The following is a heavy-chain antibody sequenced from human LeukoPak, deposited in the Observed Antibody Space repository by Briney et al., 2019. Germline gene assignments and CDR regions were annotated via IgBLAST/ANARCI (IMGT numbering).Heavy chain of an antibody. CDR1: GSTFSNYG. J-gene: IGHJ4*02. D-gene: IGHD6-6*01. V-gene: IGHV3-30*02. CDR3: FYSSSSLDAY. CDR2: IPHDGGNK. Sequence: GGSLRLSCAESGSTFSNYGVQWVRQAPGKGLEWVAYIPHDGGNKHYADTVKGRFTISRDNSKNALYLQMNSLRPEDTAVYYCFYSSSSLDAYWGQGTLVTVSS.